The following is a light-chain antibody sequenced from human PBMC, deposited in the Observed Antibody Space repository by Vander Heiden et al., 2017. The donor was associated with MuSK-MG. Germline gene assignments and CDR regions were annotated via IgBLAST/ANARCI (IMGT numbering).Light chain of an antibody. CDR2: TTS. CDR1: QDISSW. CDR3: QQYKSYPLT. J-gene: IGKJ4*01. Sequence: DIRMTQSPSSVSASVGDRVTITCRASQDISSWLAWYRQRPDRAPELLISTTSSLESGVPSRFRGSGSGTDFTHTITGLQPEDFATYYCQQYKSYPLTFGGGTRVEI. V-gene: IGKV1D-16*01.